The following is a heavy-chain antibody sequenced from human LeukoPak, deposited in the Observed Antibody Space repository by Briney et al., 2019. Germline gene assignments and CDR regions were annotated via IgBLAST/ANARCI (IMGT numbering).Heavy chain of an antibody. CDR2: IHSGDSNT. D-gene: IGHD5-12*01. CDR3: ARRGFGSGYEP. Sequence: GESLKISCVGSGYRFSTYWIAWARQMPGKGLEWMGIIHSGDSNTVYSPSFQGQVTISVDKSISTAYLQWSSLKASDTAMYYCARRGFGSGYEPWGQGTLVTVSS. J-gene: IGHJ5*02. V-gene: IGHV5-51*01. CDR1: GYRFSTYW.